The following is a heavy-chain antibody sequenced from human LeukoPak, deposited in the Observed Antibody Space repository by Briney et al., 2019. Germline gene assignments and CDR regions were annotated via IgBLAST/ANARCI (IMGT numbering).Heavy chain of an antibody. CDR3: ARVTAGAGHFDY. Sequence: GASVKLCCKAAGYTFTGYYMHWVRQAPGQGLEWVGWINLNNGGTNYAQKFQGRVTMTRDTYISTAYMELSRLRSDDTAVYYCARVTAGAGHFDYWGQGTLVTVSA. J-gene: IGHJ4*02. CDR1: GYTFTGYY. CDR2: INLNNGGT. V-gene: IGHV1-2*02. D-gene: IGHD6-13*01.